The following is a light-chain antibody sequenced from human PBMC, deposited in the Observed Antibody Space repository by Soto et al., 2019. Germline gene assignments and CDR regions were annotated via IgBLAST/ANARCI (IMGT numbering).Light chain of an antibody. Sequence: QSALTQPASLSGSPGQSITISCTGTVSDIGGYYYVSWYQHHPGKVPQLIIYGVTNRPSGVSSRFSGSKSGNTASLTISGLQAEDEADYYCSSYVSSSIVVFGGGTKLTV. CDR3: SSYVSSSIVV. J-gene: IGLJ3*02. CDR2: GVT. V-gene: IGLV2-14*01. CDR1: VSDIGGYYY.